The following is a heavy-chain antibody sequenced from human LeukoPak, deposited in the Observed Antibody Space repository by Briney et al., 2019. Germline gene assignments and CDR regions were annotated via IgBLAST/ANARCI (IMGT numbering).Heavy chain of an antibody. J-gene: IGHJ6*03. V-gene: IGHV4-59*01. CDR1: GGSISSYY. D-gene: IGHD6-13*01. CDR3: ARGPYSSSRGTYYYYMDV. CDR2: IYYSGST. Sequence: SETLSLTCTVSGGSISSYYWSWIRQPPGKGLEWIGYIYYSGSTNYNPSLKSRVTISVDTSKHQFSLKLSSVTAADTAVYYCARGPYSSSRGTYYYYMDVWGKGTTVTVSS.